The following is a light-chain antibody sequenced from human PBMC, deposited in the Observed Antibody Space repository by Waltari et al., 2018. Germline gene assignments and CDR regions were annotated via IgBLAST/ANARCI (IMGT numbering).Light chain of an antibody. J-gene: IGLJ1*01. CDR2: DVT. V-gene: IGLV2-14*03. CDR3: SSYTTSSTFYV. CDR1: RSDVGTYDY. Sequence: QSALTQPASVSGSPGQSITISCTGTRSDVGTYDYVSWYQQHPGKAPKLMIYDVTNRPSGIANRFSVAKSVNTASLTISVLQAEDYADYYCSSYTTSSTFYVFGSGTKVTVL.